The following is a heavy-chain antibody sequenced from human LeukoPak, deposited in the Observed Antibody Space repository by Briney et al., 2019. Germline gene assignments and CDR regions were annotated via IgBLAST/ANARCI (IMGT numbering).Heavy chain of an antibody. V-gene: IGHV3-23*01. CDR1: GFTFSSYA. D-gene: IGHD1-7*01. J-gene: IGHJ6*03. Sequence: GGSLRLSCAASGFTFSSYAMTWVRQAPGKGLEWVSAICGSGGSTYYADSVKGGFTLSRDNSKNTLFLQMNSLRAEDTAVYYCAKRRGLELLYYYYMDVWGKGTTVTVSS. CDR2: ICGSGGST. CDR3: AKRRGLELLYYYYMDV.